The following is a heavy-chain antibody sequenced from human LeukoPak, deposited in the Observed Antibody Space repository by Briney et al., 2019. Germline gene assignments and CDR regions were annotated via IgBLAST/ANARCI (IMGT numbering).Heavy chain of an antibody. Sequence: GASVKVSCKASGYTFTGYFMHWVRQAPGQGLEWMGWINPNSGGTNYAQKFQGRVTMTRDTSTSTVYMELSSLRSEDTAVYYCARSSNLEYSSSSTKLYYYYMDVWGKGTTVTVSS. CDR3: ARSSNLEYSSSSTKLYYYYMDV. D-gene: IGHD6-6*01. V-gene: IGHV1-2*02. J-gene: IGHJ6*03. CDR1: GYTFTGYF. CDR2: INPNSGGT.